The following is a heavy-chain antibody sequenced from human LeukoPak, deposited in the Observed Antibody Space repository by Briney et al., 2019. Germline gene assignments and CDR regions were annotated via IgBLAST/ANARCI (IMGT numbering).Heavy chain of an antibody. CDR3: ARVGALSSSWLLY. D-gene: IGHD6-13*01. CDR2: ISSSSSYI. CDR1: GFTFSSHG. Sequence: PGGSLRLSCVASGFTFSSHGMNWVRQAPGKGLEWVSSISSSSSYIYYADSVKGRFTVSRDNAKNSLYLQMNSLRAEDTAVYFCARVGALSSSWLLYWGQGTLVTVSS. J-gene: IGHJ4*02. V-gene: IGHV3-21*01.